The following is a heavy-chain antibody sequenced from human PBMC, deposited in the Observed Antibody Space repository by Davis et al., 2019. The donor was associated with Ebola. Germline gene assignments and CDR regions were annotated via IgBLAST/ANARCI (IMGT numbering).Heavy chain of an antibody. CDR2: IYYSGST. CDR3: AREVGAMGYYYYGMDV. Sequence: MPGGSLRLSCTVSGGSISSYYWSWIRQPPGKGLEWIGYIYYSGSTNYNPSLKSRVTISVDTSKNQFSLKLSSVTAADTAVYYCAREVGAMGYYYYGMDVWGQGTTVTVSS. J-gene: IGHJ6*02. CDR1: GGSISSYY. D-gene: IGHD1-26*01. V-gene: IGHV4-59*12.